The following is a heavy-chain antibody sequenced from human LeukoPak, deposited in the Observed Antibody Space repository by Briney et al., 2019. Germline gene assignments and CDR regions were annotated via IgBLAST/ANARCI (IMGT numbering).Heavy chain of an antibody. CDR1: GYIFTDYF. Sequence: ASVKVSCKASGYIFTDYFIHWVRQAPGQGLEWMGWINPISDGTNYAPKFEGRVTMTRDTSVSTAYMELSRLTSEDTAVYYCARDFWQLEPSNWFDPWGQGTLVTVSS. J-gene: IGHJ5*02. D-gene: IGHD6-6*01. V-gene: IGHV1-2*02. CDR3: ARDFWQLEPSNWFDP. CDR2: INPISDGT.